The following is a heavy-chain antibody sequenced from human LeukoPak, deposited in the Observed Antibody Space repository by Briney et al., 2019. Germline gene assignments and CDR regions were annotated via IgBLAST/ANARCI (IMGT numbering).Heavy chain of an antibody. Sequence: SETLSLTCAVYGGSFSGYYWSWIRQPPGKGLEWIGEINHSGSTNYNPSLKSRVTISVDTSKNQFSLKLSSVTAADTAVYYCARALLDGVPDYWGQGTLVTVSS. CDR2: INHSGST. V-gene: IGHV4-34*01. CDR3: ARALLDGVPDY. CDR1: GGSFSGYY. D-gene: IGHD3-3*01. J-gene: IGHJ4*02.